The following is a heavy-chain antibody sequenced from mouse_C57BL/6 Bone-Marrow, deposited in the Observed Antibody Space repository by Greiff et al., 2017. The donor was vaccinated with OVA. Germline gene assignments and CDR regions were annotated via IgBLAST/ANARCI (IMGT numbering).Heavy chain of an antibody. CDR3: ARDYYGSSYYFDY. D-gene: IGHD1-1*01. Sequence: VKLMESGAELARPGASVKLSCKASGYTFTSYGISWVKQRTGQGLEWIGEIYPRSGNTYYNEKFKGKATLTADKSSSTAYMELRSLTSEDSAVYFCARDYYGSSYYFDYWGQGTTLTVSS. CDR2: IYPRSGNT. CDR1: GYTFTSYG. V-gene: IGHV1-81*01. J-gene: IGHJ2*01.